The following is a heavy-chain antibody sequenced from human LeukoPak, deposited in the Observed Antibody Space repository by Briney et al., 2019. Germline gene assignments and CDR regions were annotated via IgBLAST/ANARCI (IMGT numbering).Heavy chain of an antibody. Sequence: GGSLRLSCAASGFTVRSNYMSWVRQAPGKGREWVSVIYSGGSTYYADSVKGRFTISRDNSKNTLYLQMNSLSAEDTAVYYCARALSSWDYYFDYWGQGTLVTVSS. V-gene: IGHV3-53*01. CDR1: GFTVRSNY. D-gene: IGHD6-13*01. J-gene: IGHJ4*02. CDR3: ARALSSWDYYFDY. CDR2: IYSGGST.